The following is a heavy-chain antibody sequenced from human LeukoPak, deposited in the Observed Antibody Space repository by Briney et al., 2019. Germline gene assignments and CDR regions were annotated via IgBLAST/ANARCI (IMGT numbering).Heavy chain of an antibody. Sequence: GGSLRLSCAASGFTFSSYGVHWVRQAPGKGLEWVAVIWYDGSNKYYADSVKGRFTISRDNSKNTLYLQMNSLRAEDTAVYYCARDSYYGSGSPFDYWGQGTLVTVSS. CDR1: GFTFSSYG. D-gene: IGHD3-10*01. J-gene: IGHJ4*02. CDR3: ARDSYYGSGSPFDY. CDR2: IWYDGSNK. V-gene: IGHV3-33*01.